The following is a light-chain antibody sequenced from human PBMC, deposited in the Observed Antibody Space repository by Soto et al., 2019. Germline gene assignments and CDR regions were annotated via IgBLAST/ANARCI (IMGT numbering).Light chain of an antibody. CDR2: WAS. J-gene: IGKJ2*01. CDR1: QSVLYSSNNKND. Sequence: DIVMTQTPDSLAVSLGERATINCKSSQSVLYSSNNKNDLAWYQQRPGQPPKLLIYWASTRESGVPDRFSGSGSGTDFTLTITSLQAEDVAVYYCQQYVSTPPTFGHGTKLEV. CDR3: QQYVSTPPT. V-gene: IGKV4-1*01.